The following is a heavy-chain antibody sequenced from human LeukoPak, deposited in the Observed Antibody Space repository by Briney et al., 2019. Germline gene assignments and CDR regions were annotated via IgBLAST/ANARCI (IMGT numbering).Heavy chain of an antibody. V-gene: IGHV3-43*01. CDR2: ISWDGGNI. Sequence: GGSLRLSCAASGFTFGDYTMHWVRQPPGKGLEWVSLISWDGGNIYYADSVKGRFTISRDNAKNSLYLQMNSLRAEDTAVYYCAELGITMIGGVWGKGTTVTISS. D-gene: IGHD3-10*02. J-gene: IGHJ6*04. CDR3: AELGITMIGGV. CDR1: GFTFGDYT.